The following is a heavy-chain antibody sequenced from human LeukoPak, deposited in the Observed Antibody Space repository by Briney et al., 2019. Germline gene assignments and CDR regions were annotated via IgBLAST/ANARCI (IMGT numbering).Heavy chain of an antibody. J-gene: IGHJ4*02. CDR3: AKSALGEDGYKWYSVGYFDY. Sequence: GGSLRLSCAASGLTFSSYAMSWVRQAPGKGLEWVSAISGSGGSTYYADSVKGRFTISRDNSKNTLYLQMNSLRAEDTAVYYCAKSALGEDGYKWYSVGYFDYWGQGTLVTVSS. V-gene: IGHV3-23*01. D-gene: IGHD5-24*01. CDR2: ISGSGGST. CDR1: GLTFSSYA.